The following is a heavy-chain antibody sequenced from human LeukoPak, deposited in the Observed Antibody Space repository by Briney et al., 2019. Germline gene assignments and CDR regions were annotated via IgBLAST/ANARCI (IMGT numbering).Heavy chain of an antibody. V-gene: IGHV1-18*01. J-gene: IGHJ4*02. D-gene: IGHD1-26*01. Sequence: ASVKVSCKASGYTFTSYGITWVRQAPGQGLEGMGWISAYNGNTKYAQSVQGRGTMTTDTSTSTAYMELRSLRSDDTAVYYCARSLSVGAPYYFDYWGQGTLVTVSS. CDR3: ARSLSVGAPYYFDY. CDR1: GYTFTSYG. CDR2: ISAYNGNT.